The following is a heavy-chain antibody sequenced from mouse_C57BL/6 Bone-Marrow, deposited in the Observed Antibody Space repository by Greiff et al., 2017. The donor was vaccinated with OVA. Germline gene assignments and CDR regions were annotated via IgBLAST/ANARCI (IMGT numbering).Heavy chain of an antibody. J-gene: IGHJ2*01. D-gene: IGHD1-1*01. V-gene: IGHV5-16*01. CDR1: GFTFSDYY. CDR2: INYDGSST. CDR3: ARAYYYGSSSYFDY. Sequence: EVKVIESEGGLVQPGSSMKLSCTASGFTFSDYYMAWVRQVPEKGLEWVANINYDGSSTYYLDSLKSRFIISRDNAKNILYLQMSSLKSEDTATYYCARAYYYGSSSYFDYWGQGTTLTVSS.